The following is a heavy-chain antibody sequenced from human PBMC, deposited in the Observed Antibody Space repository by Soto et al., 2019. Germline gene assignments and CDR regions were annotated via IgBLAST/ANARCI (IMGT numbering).Heavy chain of an antibody. V-gene: IGHV3-13*01. D-gene: IGHD3-3*01. Sequence: GGSLRLSCAASGFTFSSYDMHWVRQATGKGLEWVSAIGTAGDTYYPGSVKGRFTISRENAKNSLYLQMNSLRAGDTAVYYCARGIFGVSYYYYYYMDVWGKGTTVTVSS. CDR1: GFTFSSYD. J-gene: IGHJ6*03. CDR3: ARGIFGVSYYYYYYMDV. CDR2: IGTAGDT.